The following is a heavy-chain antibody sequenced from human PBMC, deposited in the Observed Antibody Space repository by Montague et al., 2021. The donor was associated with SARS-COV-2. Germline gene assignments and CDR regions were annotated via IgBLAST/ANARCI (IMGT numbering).Heavy chain of an antibody. Sequence: SLRLSCAASGFTSSSYAMSWVRQAPGKGLEWVSVIVNNGSKSFYADSVKGRFAISRDNSDKMVYLQLNSLRAEDTAIYYCAKETAAVGNPLFDSWGQGTLVTVSS. J-gene: IGHJ4*02. CDR3: AKETAAVGNPLFDS. CDR1: GFTSSSYA. V-gene: IGHV3-23*03. CDR2: IVNNGSKS. D-gene: IGHD6-13*01.